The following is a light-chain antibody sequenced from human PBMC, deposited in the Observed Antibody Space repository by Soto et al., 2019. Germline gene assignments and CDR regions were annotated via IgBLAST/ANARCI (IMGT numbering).Light chain of an antibody. V-gene: IGKV1-8*01. CDR2: AAS. J-gene: IGKJ1*01. CDR3: QQYYSYPLT. Sequence: AIRMTQSPSSLSASTGDRVTITCRASQGISSYLAWYQQKPGKAPKLLIYAASTLQSGVPSRFSGSGSGTDFTLTISSLQSEDFATYYCQQYYSYPLTFGQGTKVEI. CDR1: QGISSY.